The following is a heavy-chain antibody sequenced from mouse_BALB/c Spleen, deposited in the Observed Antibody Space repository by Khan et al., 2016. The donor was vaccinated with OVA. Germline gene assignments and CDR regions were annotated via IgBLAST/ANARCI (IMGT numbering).Heavy chain of an antibody. Sequence: QVQLKQSGTELAKPGASVKMSCKASGYTFTTYWMHWVKQRPGQGLEWIGYINPTSGYTDYHEKFKDKVTLSADKSSHTPYMQMSSLTSEDSAVYYCARDRIDYWGQGTTLTVSS. CDR1: GYTFTTYW. V-gene: IGHV1-7*01. CDR3: ARDRIDY. CDR2: INPTSGYT. J-gene: IGHJ2*01.